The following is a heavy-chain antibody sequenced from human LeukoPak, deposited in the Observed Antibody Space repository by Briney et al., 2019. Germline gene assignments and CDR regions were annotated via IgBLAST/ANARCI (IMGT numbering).Heavy chain of an antibody. CDR3: ARSGIRGVVVTS. J-gene: IGHJ5*02. V-gene: IGHV3-7*03. Sequence: GGSLRLSCTASGFTFGDDGMSWFRQAPGKGLEWVANIKQDGSEEYYVDSVKGRFTISRDNAKNSLFLQLNSLRAEDTAVYYCARSGIRGVVVTSWGQGTLVTVSS. D-gene: IGHD3-10*01. CDR2: IKQDGSEE. CDR1: GFTFGDDG.